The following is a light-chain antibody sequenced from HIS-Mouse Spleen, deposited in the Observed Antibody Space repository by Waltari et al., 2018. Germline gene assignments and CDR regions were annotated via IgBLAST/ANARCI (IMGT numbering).Light chain of an antibody. CDR1: SIDAGGYNY. CDR3: SSYTSSSTRVVV. J-gene: IGLJ2*01. V-gene: IGLV2-14*03. CDR2: DVS. Sequence: QSALTQPASVSGSPGQSITISCTGTSIDAGGYNYVPWYQQHPGKAPKLMIYDVSNRPSGVSNRFSGSKSGNTASLTISGLQAEDEADYYCSSYTSSSTRVVVFGGGTKLTVL.